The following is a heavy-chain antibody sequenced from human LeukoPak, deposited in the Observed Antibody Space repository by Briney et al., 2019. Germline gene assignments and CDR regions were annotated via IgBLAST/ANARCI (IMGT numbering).Heavy chain of an antibody. V-gene: IGHV4-30-4*01. CDR2: IDYMGST. D-gene: IGHD3-9*01. Sequence: SQTLSLTCTVSGGSISSGDYYWSWIRQPPVKGLEWMGDIDYMGSTYYKPSLKGRVTISVDTSKNQFSLKLSSVTAADTAVYYFVRQETQYDILTGYSAFDYWGQGTLVTVSS. CDR1: GGSISSGDYY. CDR3: VRQETQYDILTGYSAFDY. J-gene: IGHJ4*02.